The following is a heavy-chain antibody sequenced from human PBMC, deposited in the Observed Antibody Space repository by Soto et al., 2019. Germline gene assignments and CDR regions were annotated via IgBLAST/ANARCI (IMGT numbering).Heavy chain of an antibody. CDR2: IYYSGST. Sequence: PSETLSLTCTVSGGSISSGDYYWSWIRQPPGKGLEWIGYIYYSGSTYYNPSLKSRVTISVDTSKNQFSLKLSSVTAADTAVYYCATALYYYDSSGYYQNWFDPWGQGTLVTSPQ. J-gene: IGHJ5*02. D-gene: IGHD3-22*01. CDR1: GGSISSGDYY. V-gene: IGHV4-30-4*01. CDR3: ATALYYYDSSGYYQNWFDP.